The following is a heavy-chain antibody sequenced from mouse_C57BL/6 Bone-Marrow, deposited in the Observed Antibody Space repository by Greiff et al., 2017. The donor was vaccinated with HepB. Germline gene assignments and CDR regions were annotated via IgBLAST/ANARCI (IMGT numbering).Heavy chain of an antibody. CDR3: ARHYGCDRGFAY. Sequence: QVQLQQPGAELVMPGASVKLSCTASGYTFTSYWMHWVKQRPGQGLEWIGEIDPSDSYTNYNQKFKGKSTLTVDKSTSTAYVQLSSLTCEDSAVYYCARHYGCDRGFAYWGPGTLVTVSA. J-gene: IGHJ3*01. CDR1: GYTFTSYW. CDR2: IDPSDSYT. V-gene: IGHV1-69*01. D-gene: IGHD2-2*01.